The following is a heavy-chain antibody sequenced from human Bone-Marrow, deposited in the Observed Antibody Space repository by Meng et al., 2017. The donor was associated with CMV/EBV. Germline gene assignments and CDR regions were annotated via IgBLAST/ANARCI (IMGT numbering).Heavy chain of an antibody. CDR3: AREVIPAASNWFDP. CDR2: ISYDGSNK. V-gene: IGHV3-30-3*01. CDR1: GFTFSSYA. Sequence: SGFTFSSYARHWVRQAPGKGLEWVAVISYDGSNKFYADSVKGRFTISRDNSKNTLYVQMNSLRAEDTAVYYCAREVIPAASNWFDPWGQGTLVTVSS. D-gene: IGHD2-2*01. J-gene: IGHJ5*02.